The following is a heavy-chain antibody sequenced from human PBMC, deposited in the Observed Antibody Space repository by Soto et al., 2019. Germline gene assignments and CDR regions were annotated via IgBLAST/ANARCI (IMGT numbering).Heavy chain of an antibody. CDR2: INPSGGST. V-gene: IGHV1-46*01. CDR3: ARADYYDSSGFYYDC. J-gene: IGHJ4*02. D-gene: IGHD3-22*01. CDR1: GYIFTNHH. Sequence: QVQLVQSGAEVKKPGASVKVSCKASGYIFTNHHIHWVRQAPGQGLEWMGIINPSGGSTNYLQKFQGRITMTRDTSTSTVYMELSSLRSEATAVYFCARADYYDSSGFYYDCWGQGTLVTVSS.